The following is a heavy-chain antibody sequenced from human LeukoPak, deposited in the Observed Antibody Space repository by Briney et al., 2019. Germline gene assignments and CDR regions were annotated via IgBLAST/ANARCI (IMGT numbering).Heavy chain of an antibody. D-gene: IGHD3-22*01. Sequence: PGGSLRLSCAASGFTFSSYAMHWVRQAPGKGLEWVAVISYDGSNKYYADSVKGRFTTSRDNSKNTLYLQMNSLRAEDTAVYYCARDLLDGSPSYYYDSSGYYTPLDYWGQGTLVTVSS. J-gene: IGHJ4*02. CDR1: GFTFSSYA. CDR2: ISYDGSNK. CDR3: ARDLLDGSPSYYYDSSGYYTPLDY. V-gene: IGHV3-30*04.